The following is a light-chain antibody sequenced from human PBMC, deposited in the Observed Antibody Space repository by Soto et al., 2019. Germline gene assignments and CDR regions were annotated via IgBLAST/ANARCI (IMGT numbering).Light chain of an antibody. CDR1: QSVSRN. V-gene: IGKV3-15*01. CDR2: GAA. J-gene: IGKJ4*01. CDR3: QQDNNRPF. Sequence: EIVMTQSPATLSVSPGERATLSCRASQSVSRNLAWYQQQPGQSPGLLIYGAATRATGIPASFSGSGSGTEFTLTISSLQSEDFAVYYCQQDNNRPFFGGGTKVEIK.